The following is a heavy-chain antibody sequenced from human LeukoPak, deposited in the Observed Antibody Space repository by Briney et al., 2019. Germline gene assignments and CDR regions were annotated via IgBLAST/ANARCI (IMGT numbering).Heavy chain of an antibody. CDR3: ARTYYDSSGYYQTLPPYYFDY. J-gene: IGHJ4*02. CDR2: IYYSGST. D-gene: IGHD3-22*01. Sequence: SETLSLTCTVSGGSISSYYWSWIRQPPGRGLEWIGYIYYSGSTNYNPSLKSRVTISVDTSKNQFSLKLSSVTAADTAVYYCARTYYDSSGYYQTLPPYYFDYWGQGTLVTVSS. CDR1: GGSISSYY. V-gene: IGHV4-59*01.